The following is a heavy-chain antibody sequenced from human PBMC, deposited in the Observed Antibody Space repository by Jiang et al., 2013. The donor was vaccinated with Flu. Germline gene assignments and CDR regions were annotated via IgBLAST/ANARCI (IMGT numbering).Heavy chain of an antibody. CDR1: GFTFSNYW. J-gene: IGHJ4*02. CDR2: IKQDGSEI. Sequence: LSCAASGFTFSNYWMHWVRQAPGKGLEWVANIKQDGSEIYYVDSVKGRFTISRDNAKNSLYLQMNSLRAEDTAVYYCARRYFDYWGQGTLVTVSS. V-gene: IGHV3-7*01. CDR3: ARRYFDY.